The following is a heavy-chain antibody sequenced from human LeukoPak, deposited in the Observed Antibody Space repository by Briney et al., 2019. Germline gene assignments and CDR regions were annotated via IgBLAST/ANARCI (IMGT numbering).Heavy chain of an antibody. D-gene: IGHD2-15*01. CDR1: GGTFSSYA. V-gene: IGHV1-69*04. CDR3: ATDRGYCSGGSCYPWWFDP. Sequence: SVKVSCKASGGTFSSYAISWVRQAPGQGLEWMGRIIPILGIANYAQKFQGRVTITADQSTSTAYMELSSLRSEDTAVYYCATDRGYCSGGSCYPWWFDPWGQGTLVTVSS. CDR2: IIPILGIA. J-gene: IGHJ5*02.